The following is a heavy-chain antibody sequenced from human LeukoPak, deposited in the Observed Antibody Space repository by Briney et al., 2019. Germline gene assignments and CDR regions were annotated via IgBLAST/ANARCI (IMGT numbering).Heavy chain of an antibody. CDR3: ARGIPADY. V-gene: IGHV4-31*03. Sequence: KPSETLSLTCTVSGGSVSSSSYYWSWIRQHPGKGLEWIGYIYYSGSTYYNPSLKSRVTISVDTSKNQFSLKLSSVTAADTAVYYCARGIPADYWGQGTLVTVSS. CDR1: GGSVSSSSYY. CDR2: IYYSGST. J-gene: IGHJ4*02.